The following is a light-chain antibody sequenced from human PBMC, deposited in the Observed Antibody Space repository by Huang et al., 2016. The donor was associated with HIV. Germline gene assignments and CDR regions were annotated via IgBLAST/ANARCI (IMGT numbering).Light chain of an antibody. CDR3: QQLNTYPLT. Sequence: IQLIQSPSSLSVSVGDRVTITCPASQGITNYLAWYQQKPGKAPKLLIFATSTLQSGVPSRFSGSGSGADFTLSIASLQPEDSATYYCQQLNTYPLTFGGGTKVEI. CDR1: QGITNY. V-gene: IGKV1-9*01. J-gene: IGKJ4*01. CDR2: ATS.